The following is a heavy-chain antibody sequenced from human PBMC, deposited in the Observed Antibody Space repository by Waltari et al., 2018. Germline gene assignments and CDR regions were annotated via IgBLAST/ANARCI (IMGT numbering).Heavy chain of an antibody. Sequence: QVKLQESGPGLVKPSGTLSLTCTVSGDSLTTTNWWSWVRQSPGKGLEWIGEIYHSGDSNYNPSLQSRVTISLDKSKNQISLKLTSVTAADTAVYYCAKVRVPAVMNNWLDPWGQGILVTVSS. D-gene: IGHD2-2*01. J-gene: IGHJ5*02. CDR1: GDSLTTTNW. CDR3: AKVRVPAVMNNWLDP. V-gene: IGHV4-4*02. CDR2: IYHSGDS.